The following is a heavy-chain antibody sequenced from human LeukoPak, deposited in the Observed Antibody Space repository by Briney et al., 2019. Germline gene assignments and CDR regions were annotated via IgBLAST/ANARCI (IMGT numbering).Heavy chain of an antibody. J-gene: IGHJ4*02. V-gene: IGHV3-30*02. CDR3: AKDTDWAFES. CDR1: GFTFSSYA. D-gene: IGHD3-9*01. CDR2: IRSGGVEK. Sequence: GGSLRLSCAASGFTFSSYAMHWVRQAPGKGLEWVAFIRSGGVEKFHADSVKGRFTISRDNSKNTLYLQMNSLRPEDSAVYYCAKDTDWAFESWGQGALVTVSS.